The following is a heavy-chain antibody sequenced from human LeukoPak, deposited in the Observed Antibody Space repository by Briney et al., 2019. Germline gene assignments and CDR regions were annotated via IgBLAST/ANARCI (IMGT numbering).Heavy chain of an antibody. V-gene: IGHV1-24*01. J-gene: IGHJ6*02. CDR2: FDPEDGET. CDR1: GYTLTELS. Sequence: ASVKVSFKVSGYTLTELSMHWVRQAPGKGLEWMGGFDPEDGETIYAQKFQGRVTMTEDTSTDTAYMELSSLRSEDTAVYYCATGIAAAGRRYYYYGMDVWGQGTTVTVSS. CDR3: ATGIAAAGRRYYYYGMDV. D-gene: IGHD6-13*01.